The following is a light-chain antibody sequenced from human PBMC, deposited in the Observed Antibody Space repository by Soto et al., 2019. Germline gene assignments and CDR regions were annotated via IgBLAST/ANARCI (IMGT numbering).Light chain of an antibody. CDR1: SSNIGSNY. CDR2: RND. CDR3: AAWDDSLSAVV. V-gene: IGLV1-47*01. Sequence: QAVVTQPPSASGTPGQRVTISCSGSSSNIGSNYVYWYQQFPGSAPKLLIYRNDQRPSGVPDRFSASKSGTAASLAISGLRSEDEADYHCAAWDDSLSAVVFGGGTKVTVL. J-gene: IGLJ2*01.